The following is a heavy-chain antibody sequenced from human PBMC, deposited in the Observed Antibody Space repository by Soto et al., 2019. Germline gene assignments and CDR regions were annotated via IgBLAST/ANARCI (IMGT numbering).Heavy chain of an antibody. J-gene: IGHJ4*02. CDR2: ISSDGTKK. D-gene: IGHD3-16*01. CDR1: GFTFSSYA. V-gene: IGHV3-30-3*01. Sequence: PGGSLRLSCAASGFTFSSYAMHWVRQAPGKGLEWVAVISSDGTKKSHADSVKGRFTISRDNSKDTLFLQMNSLRTEDTAVYYCARDEYYDPSGPPYDYWGQGSLVTVSS. CDR3: ARDEYYDPSGPPYDY.